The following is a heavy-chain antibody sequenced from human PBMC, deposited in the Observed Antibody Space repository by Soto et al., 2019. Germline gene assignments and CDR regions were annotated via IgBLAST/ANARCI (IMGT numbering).Heavy chain of an antibody. J-gene: IGHJ4*02. D-gene: IGHD3-16*01. Sequence: QVQLVQSGAEVKKPGSSVKVSCKASGGTFSSYAISWVRQAPGQGLEWMGGIIPIFGTANYAQKFQGRVRNPADESTSTAYMELGSLRSEDTGVYYCARSRSTGGEFDYWGQGALVTVSS. CDR3: ARSRSTGGEFDY. V-gene: IGHV1-69*12. CDR2: IIPIFGTA. CDR1: GGTFSSYA.